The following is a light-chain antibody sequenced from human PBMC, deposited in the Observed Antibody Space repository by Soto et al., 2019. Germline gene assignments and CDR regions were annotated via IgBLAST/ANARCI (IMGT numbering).Light chain of an antibody. J-gene: IGLJ1*01. CDR3: SSYTSRSTLYV. CDR1: SSDVGSYNL. CDR2: EGS. V-gene: IGLV2-14*02. Sequence: QSALTQPASVSGSPGQSITISCTGTSSDVGSYNLVSWYQQHPGKAPKLMIYEGSKRPSGVSNRFSGSKSGNTASLTISGLQADDEGYYYCSSYTSRSTLYVFGTGTQLTVL.